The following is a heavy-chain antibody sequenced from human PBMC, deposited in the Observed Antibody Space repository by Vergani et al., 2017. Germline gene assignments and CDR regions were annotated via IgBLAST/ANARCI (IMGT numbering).Heavy chain of an antibody. J-gene: IGHJ4*02. CDR3: ALTGGRFDC. CDR1: GYTFTSYY. D-gene: IGHD3-10*01. Sequence: QVQLVQPGAAVKKPGASVKVSCKASGYTFTSYYMHWVRQAPGQGLEWMGIINPSGGSTSHAQKFQGRVTMSRSTSTSTVCIELSSLRSEDTAVEYCALTGGRFDCGGGGRLVTVSS. V-gene: IGHV1-46*01. CDR2: INPSGGST.